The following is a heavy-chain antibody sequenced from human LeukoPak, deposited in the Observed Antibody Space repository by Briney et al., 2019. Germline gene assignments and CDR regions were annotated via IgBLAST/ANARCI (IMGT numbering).Heavy chain of an antibody. D-gene: IGHD3-10*01. CDR1: GGSISSYY. CDR2: INHSGST. V-gene: IGHV4-34*01. J-gene: IGHJ4*02. Sequence: SETLSLTCTVSGGSISSYYWSWIRQPPGKGLEWIGEINHSGSTNYNPSLKSRVTISVDTSKNQFSLKLSSVTAADTAVYYCARAQGYYYGSGSYRYWGQGTLVTVSS. CDR3: ARAQGYYYGSGSYRY.